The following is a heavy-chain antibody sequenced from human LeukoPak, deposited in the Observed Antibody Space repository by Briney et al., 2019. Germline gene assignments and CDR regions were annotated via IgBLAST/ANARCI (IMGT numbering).Heavy chain of an antibody. CDR1: GGTFSSYA. CDR3: ARDLYSSWYLSNWFDP. J-gene: IGHJ5*02. Sequence: SVKVSCKASGGTFSSYAISWVRQAPGQGLEWMGRIIPICGTANYAQKFQGRVTITTDESTSTAYMELSSLRSEDTAVYYCARDLYSSWYLSNWFDPWGQGTLVTVSS. D-gene: IGHD6-13*01. CDR2: IIPICGTA. V-gene: IGHV1-69*05.